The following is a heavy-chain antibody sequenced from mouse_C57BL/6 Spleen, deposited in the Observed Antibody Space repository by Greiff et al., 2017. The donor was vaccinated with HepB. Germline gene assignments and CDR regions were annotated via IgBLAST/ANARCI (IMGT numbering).Heavy chain of an antibody. CDR3: ARERGYFDV. V-gene: IGHV1-50*01. CDR1: GYTFTSYW. Sequence: QVHVKQSGAELVKPGASVKLSCKASGYTFTSYWMQWVKQRPGQGLEWIGEIDPSDSYTNYNQKFKGKATLTVDTSSSTAYMQLSSLTSEDSAVYYCARERGYFDVWGTGTTVTVSS. CDR2: IDPSDSYT. J-gene: IGHJ1*03.